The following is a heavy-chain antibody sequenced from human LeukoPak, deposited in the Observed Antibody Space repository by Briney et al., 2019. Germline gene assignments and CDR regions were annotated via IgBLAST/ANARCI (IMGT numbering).Heavy chain of an antibody. V-gene: IGHV3-23*01. D-gene: IGHD6-13*01. CDR1: GFTFSSYA. CDR3: AKRGIAAAASFDY. J-gene: IGHJ4*02. CDR2: ISGNGDYT. Sequence: GGSLRLSCAASGFTFSSYAMSWVRQAPGKGLEWVSTISGNGDYTYYADSVKGRFIISRDNSKNTLYLQMNSLRADDTAVYYCAKRGIAAAASFDYWGQGTLVSVSS.